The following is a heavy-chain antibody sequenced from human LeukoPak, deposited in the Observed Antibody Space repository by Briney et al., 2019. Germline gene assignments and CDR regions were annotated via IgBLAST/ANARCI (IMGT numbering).Heavy chain of an antibody. Sequence: ASVKVSCKASGYTFTGYYMHWVRQAPGQGLEWMGWINPNSGGTKYAQKFQGRVIMTRDTPISTAYMELSRLRSDDTAIYYCARLYYYDSGGYKYNWFDPWGQGTQVTVSS. V-gene: IGHV1-2*02. D-gene: IGHD3-22*01. CDR2: INPNSGGT. CDR3: ARLYYYDSGGYKYNWFDP. J-gene: IGHJ5*02. CDR1: GYTFTGYY.